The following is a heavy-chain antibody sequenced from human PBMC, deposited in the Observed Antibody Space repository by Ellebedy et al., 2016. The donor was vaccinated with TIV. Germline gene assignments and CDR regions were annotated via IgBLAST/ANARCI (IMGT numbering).Heavy chain of an antibody. J-gene: IGHJ4*02. V-gene: IGHV1-3*01. CDR3: ARDRSSSSIYDY. Sequence: ASVKVSCKASGYTFTSYAMHWVRQAPGQRLEWMGWINAGNGDTTYSQRFQGRVTITRDTSASIAYMELSSLRSEDTAVYYCARDRSSSSIYDYWGQGTLVTVSS. CDR1: GYTFTSYA. CDR2: INAGNGDT. D-gene: IGHD6-6*01.